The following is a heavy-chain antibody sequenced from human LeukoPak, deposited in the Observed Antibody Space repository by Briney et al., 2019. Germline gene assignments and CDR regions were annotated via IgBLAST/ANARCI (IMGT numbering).Heavy chain of an antibody. V-gene: IGHV5-51*01. CDR2: IYPSDSDT. J-gene: IGHJ4*02. CDR3: AGRDRGVSTCFDY. CDR1: GYSFTTYW. Sequence: GESLKISCKGSGYSFTTYWIGWVRQMPGKGLEWMGIIYPSDSDTRYSPSFQGQVTISADKSISTAYLQWSSLKASDTAMYYCAGRDRGVSTCFDYWGQGTLVTVSS. D-gene: IGHD2-2*01.